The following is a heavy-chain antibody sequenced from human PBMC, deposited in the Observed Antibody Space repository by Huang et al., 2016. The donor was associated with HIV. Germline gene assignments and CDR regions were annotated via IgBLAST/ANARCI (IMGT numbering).Heavy chain of an antibody. D-gene: IGHD6-13*01. CDR2: ITYDKSKK. CDR3: AKGGRAAAVMDV. Sequence: QVQLVESGGGVVQPGRSLRLSCAASGFTFSSYGMHWVRQAPGKGLEWVAVITYDKSKKYYADSVKGRLTISRDNSKNTLYLQINSLTTEDTAVYYCAKGGRAAAVMDVWGKGTTVTVSS. V-gene: IGHV3-30*18. J-gene: IGHJ6*04. CDR1: GFTFSSYG.